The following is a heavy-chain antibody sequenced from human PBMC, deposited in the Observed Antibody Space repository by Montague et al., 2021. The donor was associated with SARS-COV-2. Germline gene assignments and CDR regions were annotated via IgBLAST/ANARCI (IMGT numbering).Heavy chain of an antibody. CDR1: GGSPSNYY. D-gene: IGHD5-18*01. V-gene: IGHV4-34*01. J-gene: IGHJ4*02. CDR3: ASAPRFSFGYWAY. CDR2: INHSGYT. Sequence: SETLSLTCAVYGGSPSNYYWSWIRQSPGKGLEWVGEINHSGYTDYNPSLESRLTISLDTSKKQFSLKMTSVTAADTAVYYCASAPRFSFGYWAYWGQGTLVSVAS.